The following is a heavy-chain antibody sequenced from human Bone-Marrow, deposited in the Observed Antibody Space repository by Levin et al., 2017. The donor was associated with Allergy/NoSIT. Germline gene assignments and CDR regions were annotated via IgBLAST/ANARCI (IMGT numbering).Heavy chain of an antibody. D-gene: IGHD3-16*01. CDR2: INPYTGDT. J-gene: IGHJ4*02. V-gene: IGHV1-2*02. Sequence: GESLKISCKASGYIFTGYFIHWVRQAPGQGLEWMGWINPYTGDTDFAEKYQGRVTVTSVTSITTAYMELRTLTSDDTAIYYCARSLIKGVDLDYWGQGTLVTVS. CDR3: ARSLIKGVDLDY. CDR1: GYIFTGYF.